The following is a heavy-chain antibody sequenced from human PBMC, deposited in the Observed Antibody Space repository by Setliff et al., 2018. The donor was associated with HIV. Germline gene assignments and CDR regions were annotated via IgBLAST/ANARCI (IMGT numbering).Heavy chain of an antibody. CDR2: ISAYNVNT. J-gene: IGHJ4*02. CDR1: GYTFTGYY. CDR3: ATLRPYDILTGSPFDY. D-gene: IGHD3-9*01. Sequence: ASVKVSCKASGYTFTGYYMHWVRQAPGQGLEWMGWISAYNVNTNYAQKLQGRVTMTTDTSTDTAYMELNSLRSDDTAVYYCATLRPYDILTGSPFDYWGQGTLVTVSS. V-gene: IGHV1-18*04.